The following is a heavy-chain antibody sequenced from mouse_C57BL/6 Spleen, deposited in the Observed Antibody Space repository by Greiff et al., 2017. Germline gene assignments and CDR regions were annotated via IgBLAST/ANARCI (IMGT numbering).Heavy chain of an antibody. V-gene: IGHV5-6*01. D-gene: IGHD2-5*01. Sequence: EVQGVESGGDLVKPGGSLKLSCAASGFTFSSYGMSWVRQTPDKRLEWVATIRSGGSYTYYPDRVKGRFTISRDNAKNTLYLQMSSLKTEDTAMYYCARQTYYSNYWYFDVWGTGTTVTVSS. CDR1: GFTFSSYG. J-gene: IGHJ1*03. CDR2: IRSGGSYT. CDR3: ARQTYYSNYWYFDV.